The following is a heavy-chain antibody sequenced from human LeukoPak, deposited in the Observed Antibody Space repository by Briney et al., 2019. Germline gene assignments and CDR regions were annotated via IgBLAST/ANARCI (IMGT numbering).Heavy chain of an antibody. CDR3: ARPAMYYYGSGEAFDI. J-gene: IGHJ3*02. Sequence: SETLSLTCTVSGGSISSGDYYWSWIRQPPGKGLEWIGYIYYSGSTNYNPSLKSRVTISVDTSKNQFSLKLSSVTAADTAVYYCARPAMYYYGSGEAFDIWGQGTMVTVSS. D-gene: IGHD3-10*01. CDR1: GGSISSGDYY. CDR2: IYYSGST. V-gene: IGHV4-61*08.